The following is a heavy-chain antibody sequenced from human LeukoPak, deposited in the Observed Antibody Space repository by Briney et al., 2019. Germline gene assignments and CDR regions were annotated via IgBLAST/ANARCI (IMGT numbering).Heavy chain of an antibody. V-gene: IGHV3-23*01. CDR3: AKISQQLTHFDY. D-gene: IGHD6-13*01. Sequence: GGPLRLSCAASGFTFSSYAMSWVRQAPGKGLEWVSAISGSGGSTYYADSVKGRFTISRDNSKNTLYLQMNSLRAEDTAVYYCAKISQQLTHFDYWGQGTLVTVSS. CDR2: ISGSGGST. CDR1: GFTFSSYA. J-gene: IGHJ4*02.